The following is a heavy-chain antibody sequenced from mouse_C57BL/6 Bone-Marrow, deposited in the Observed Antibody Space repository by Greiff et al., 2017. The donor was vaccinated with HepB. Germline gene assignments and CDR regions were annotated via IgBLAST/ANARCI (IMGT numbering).Heavy chain of an antibody. V-gene: IGHV1-74*01. D-gene: IGHD2-4*01. CDR3: SSKRIFSIRYFDV. CDR2: IHPSDSET. Sequence: QVQLQQPGAELVKPGASVKLSCKASGYTFTSYWMHWVKQRPGQGLEWIGRIHPSDSETNYNQKFKGKATLTVDKSSSTAYMQLSSLTSEDSAVYYCSSKRIFSIRYFDVWGTGTTVTVSS. CDR1: GYTFTSYW. J-gene: IGHJ1*03.